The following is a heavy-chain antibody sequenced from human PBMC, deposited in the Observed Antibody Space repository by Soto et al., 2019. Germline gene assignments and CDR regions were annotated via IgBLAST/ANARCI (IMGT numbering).Heavy chain of an antibody. CDR3: AKVSRYCSSTSCSYYYYGMDV. Sequence: GGSLRLSCAASGFTLSSYAMSWVRQAPGKGLEWVSAISGSGGSTYYADSVKGRFTISRDNSKNTLYLQMNSLRAEDTAVYYCAKVSRYCSSTSCSYYYYGMDVWGQGTTVTVSS. V-gene: IGHV3-23*01. D-gene: IGHD2-2*01. J-gene: IGHJ6*02. CDR1: GFTLSSYA. CDR2: ISGSGGST.